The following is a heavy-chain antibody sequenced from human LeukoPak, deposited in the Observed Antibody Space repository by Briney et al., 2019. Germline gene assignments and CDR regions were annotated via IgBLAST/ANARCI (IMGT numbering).Heavy chain of an antibody. J-gene: IGHJ4*02. CDR2: NYYSGST. V-gene: IGHV4-59*01. CDR1: GGSISSYY. CDR3: ARGPRYYDSSGSPDPNFDY. D-gene: IGHD3-22*01. Sequence: SETLSLTCTVSGGSISSYYWSWIRQPPGKGLEWIGHNYYSGSTNYNPSLKSRVTISVDTSKNQFSLKLSSVTAADTAVYYCARGPRYYDSSGSPDPNFDYWGQGTLVTVSS.